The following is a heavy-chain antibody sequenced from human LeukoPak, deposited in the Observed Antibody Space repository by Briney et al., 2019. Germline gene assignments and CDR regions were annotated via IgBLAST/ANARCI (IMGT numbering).Heavy chain of an antibody. V-gene: IGHV1-46*01. J-gene: IGHJ4*02. CDR2: IYPRDGST. CDR1: GYTFTSNY. Sequence: GASVKVSCKASGYTFTSNYIHWLPQAPGQGLEWMGMIYPRDGSTSYAQKFQGRVTVTRDTSTSTVHMELSGLRSEDTAVYYCARDQEGFDYWGQGTLVTVSS. CDR3: ARDQEGFDY.